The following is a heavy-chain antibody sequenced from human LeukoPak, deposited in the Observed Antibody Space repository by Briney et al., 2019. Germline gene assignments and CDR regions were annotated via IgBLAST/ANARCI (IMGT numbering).Heavy chain of an antibody. J-gene: IGHJ3*02. V-gene: IGHV3-48*03. CDR1: GFTFSSYE. CDR3: AGYYHGGAAFDI. Sequence: GGSLRLSCAASGFTFSSYEMNWVRQAPGKGLEWVSYISSSGSTIYYADSVKGRFTISRDNAKNSLYLQMNSLRAEDTAVYYCAGYYHGGAAFDIWGQGTMVTVPS. CDR2: ISSSGSTI. D-gene: IGHD3-22*01.